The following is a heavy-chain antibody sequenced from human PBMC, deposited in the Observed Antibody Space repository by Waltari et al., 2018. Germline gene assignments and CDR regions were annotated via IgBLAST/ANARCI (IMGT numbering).Heavy chain of an antibody. CDR2: ISSRSSYI. J-gene: IGHJ4*02. CDR1: GFTFSSYS. Sequence: EVQLVESGGGLVKPGGSLRLSCAASGFTFSSYSMNWVRQAPGKGLEWVSSISSRSSYIYYADSVKGRFTISRDNAKNSLYLQMNSLRAEDTAVYYCARDPGAAAGTVYWGQGTLVTVSS. V-gene: IGHV3-21*01. D-gene: IGHD6-13*01. CDR3: ARDPGAAAGTVY.